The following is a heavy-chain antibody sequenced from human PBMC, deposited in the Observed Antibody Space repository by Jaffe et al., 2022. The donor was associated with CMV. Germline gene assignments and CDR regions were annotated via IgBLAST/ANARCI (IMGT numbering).Heavy chain of an antibody. J-gene: IGHJ4*02. CDR3: ARDWWEEEYGDYGYFDY. CDR1: GYTFTSYG. Sequence: QVQLVQSGAEVKKPGASVKVSCKASGYTFTSYGISWVRQAPGQGLEWMGWISAYNGNTNYAQKLQGRVTMTTDTSTSTAYMELRSLRSDDTAVYYCARDWWEEEYGDYGYFDYWGQGTLVTVSS. D-gene: IGHD4-17*01. CDR2: ISAYNGNT. V-gene: IGHV1-18*04.